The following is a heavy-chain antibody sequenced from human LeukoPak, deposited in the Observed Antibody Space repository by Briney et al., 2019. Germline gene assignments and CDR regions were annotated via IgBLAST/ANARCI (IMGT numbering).Heavy chain of an antibody. J-gene: IGHJ4*02. CDR1: GGTFSSYA. V-gene: IGHV1-69*04. CDR2: TIPILGIA. Sequence: SVKVSCKASGGTFSSYAISWVRQAPGQGLEWMGRTIPILGIANYAQKFQGRVTITADKSTSTAYMELSSLRSEDTAVYYCARDXRATGYWGQGTLVTVSS. D-gene: IGHD5-12*01. CDR3: ARDXRATGY.